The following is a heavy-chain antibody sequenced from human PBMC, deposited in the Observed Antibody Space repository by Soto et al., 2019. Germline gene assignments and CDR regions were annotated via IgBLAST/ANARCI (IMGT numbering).Heavy chain of an antibody. CDR1: GFSFSTYS. J-gene: IGHJ5*02. CDR2: ISGSSNTI. CDR3: ARDVEGDGYNYDH. Sequence: EVQLVESGGGLVQPGGSLRLSCAASGFSFSTYSMNWVRQAPGKGLEWVSYISGSSNTIHYADSVEGRFTISRDNAKNSLYLQMNSLRDEDTAVYYCARDVEGDGYNYDHWGQGTLVTVSS. V-gene: IGHV3-48*02. D-gene: IGHD5-12*01.